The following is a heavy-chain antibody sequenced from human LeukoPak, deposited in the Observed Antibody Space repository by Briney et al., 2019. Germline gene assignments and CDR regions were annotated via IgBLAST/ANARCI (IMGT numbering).Heavy chain of an antibody. D-gene: IGHD5-18*01. CDR1: GDSVSSNSAA. V-gene: IGHV6-1*01. CDR3: ARYVDTAMVSHFDY. J-gene: IGHJ4*02. Sequence: SQTLSLTCAISGDSVSSNSAAWNWIRQSPSRGLEWLGRTYYRSKWYNDYAVSVKSRITINPDTSKNQFSLQLNSVTPEDTAVYYCARYVDTAMVSHFDYWGQGILVTVSS. CDR2: TYYRSKWYN.